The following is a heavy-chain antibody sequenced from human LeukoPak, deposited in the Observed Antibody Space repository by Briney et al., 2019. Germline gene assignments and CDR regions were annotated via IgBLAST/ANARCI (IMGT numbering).Heavy chain of an antibody. Sequence: PGGSLRLSCAASGFTFSDHYMSWIRQAPGKGLEWVSYISSSSSYTNYADSVKGRFTISRDKAKNSLYLQMNSLRDEDTAVYYCARGGLSRFAYWGQGTLVTVSS. V-gene: IGHV3-11*06. CDR3: ARGGLSRFAY. D-gene: IGHD3-16*02. CDR2: ISSSSSYT. J-gene: IGHJ4*02. CDR1: GFTFSDHY.